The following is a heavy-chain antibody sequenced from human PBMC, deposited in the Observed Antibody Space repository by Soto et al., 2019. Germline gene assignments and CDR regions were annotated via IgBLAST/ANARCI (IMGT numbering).Heavy chain of an antibody. Sequence: GGSLRLSCAASGFTFSSYSMNWVRQAPGKGLEWVSSISSSSSYIYYADSVKGRFTISRDNAKNSLYLQMNSLRAEDTAVYYCARDYYSSGWSFPFDYWGQGTLVTVSS. D-gene: IGHD6-19*01. CDR2: ISSSSSYI. CDR1: GFTFSSYS. CDR3: ARDYYSSGWSFPFDY. J-gene: IGHJ4*02. V-gene: IGHV3-21*01.